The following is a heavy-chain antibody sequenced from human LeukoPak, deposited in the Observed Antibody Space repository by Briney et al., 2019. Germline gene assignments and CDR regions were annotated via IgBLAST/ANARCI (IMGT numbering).Heavy chain of an antibody. D-gene: IGHD6-19*01. CDR2: ISPNSGGT. J-gene: IGHJ1*01. CDR1: GYTFTGYY. V-gene: IGHV1-2*02. CDR3: ARVYSSGWYGYFQH. Sequence: ASVKVSCKASGYTFTGYYMHWVRQAPGQGLEWMGWISPNSGGTNYAQKFQGRVTMTRDTSISTAYMELSRLRSDDTAVYYCARVYSSGWYGYFQHWGQGTLVTVSS.